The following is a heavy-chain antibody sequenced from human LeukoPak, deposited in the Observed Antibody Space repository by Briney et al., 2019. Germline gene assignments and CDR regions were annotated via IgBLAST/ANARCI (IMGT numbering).Heavy chain of an antibody. D-gene: IGHD6-19*01. CDR1: KFTFSTYW. J-gene: IGHJ3*02. Sequence: PGGSLRLSCAASKFTFSTYWMHWVRQAPGKGLVWVSRIISDGSTTSYADSVKGRFTISRDNAKSTLYLQMNSLRAEDTAVYYCAREDVDIAVAASGAFDIWGQGTMVTVSS. CDR3: AREDVDIAVAASGAFDI. CDR2: IISDGSTT. V-gene: IGHV3-74*01.